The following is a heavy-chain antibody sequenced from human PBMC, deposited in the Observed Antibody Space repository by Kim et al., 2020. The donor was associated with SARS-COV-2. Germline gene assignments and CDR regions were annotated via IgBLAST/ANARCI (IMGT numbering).Heavy chain of an antibody. Sequence: GGSLRLSCAASGFTFSSYAMHWVRQAPGKGLEWVAVISYDGSNKYYADSVKGRFTISRDNSKNKLYLQMNSLRAEDTAVYYCARDPPWVEENVDTATTDYWVQGTLVTVSS. CDR2: ISYDGSNK. J-gene: IGHJ4*02. CDR3: ARDPPWVEENVDTATTDY. V-gene: IGHV3-30*04. CDR1: GFTFSSYA. D-gene: IGHD5-18*01.